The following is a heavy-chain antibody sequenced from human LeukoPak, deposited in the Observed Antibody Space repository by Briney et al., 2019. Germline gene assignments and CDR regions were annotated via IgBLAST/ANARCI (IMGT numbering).Heavy chain of an antibody. D-gene: IGHD4-17*01. CDR2: ISSSSSTI. Sequence: GGSLTLSCAASGFTFSSYSMNWVRQAPGKGLEWVSYISSSSSTIYYADSVKGRFTISRDNAKNSLYLQMNSLRDEDTAVYYCARDPTEMTTVTIDCWGQGTLVTVSS. V-gene: IGHV3-48*02. J-gene: IGHJ4*02. CDR1: GFTFSSYS. CDR3: ARDPTEMTTVTIDC.